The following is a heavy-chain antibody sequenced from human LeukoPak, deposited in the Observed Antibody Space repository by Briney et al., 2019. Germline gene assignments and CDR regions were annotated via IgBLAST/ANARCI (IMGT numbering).Heavy chain of an antibody. CDR3: TRQMGIAVNYYYYYMDV. J-gene: IGHJ6*03. Sequence: GGSLRLSCAASGFTFSTYSMNWVRQAPGKGLEWVSSISSSSNYIYYADSVKGRFTISRDNAKNSLYLQMNSLKTEDTAVYYCTRQMGIAVNYYYYYMDVWGKGTTVTVSS. CDR1: GFTFSTYS. V-gene: IGHV3-21*04. CDR2: ISSSSNYI. D-gene: IGHD6-19*01.